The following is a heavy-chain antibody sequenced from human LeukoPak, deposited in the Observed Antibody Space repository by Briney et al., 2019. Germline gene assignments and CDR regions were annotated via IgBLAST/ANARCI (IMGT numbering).Heavy chain of an antibody. V-gene: IGHV1-2*02. CDR1: GYTFTGYS. CDR3: ARGGRWELPRPYAFDI. D-gene: IGHD1-26*01. Sequence: GASVKVSCKASGYTFTGYSMHWARQAPGQGLEWMGWINPNSGGTNYAQKLQGRVTMTTDTSTSTAYMELRNLRSDDTAVYYCARGGRWELPRPYAFDIWGQGTMVTVSS. J-gene: IGHJ3*02. CDR2: INPNSGGT.